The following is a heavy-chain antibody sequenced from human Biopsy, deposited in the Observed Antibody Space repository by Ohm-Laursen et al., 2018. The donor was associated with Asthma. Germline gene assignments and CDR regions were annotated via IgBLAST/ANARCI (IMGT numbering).Heavy chain of an antibody. CDR3: ARGLDYSGRSGFDY. V-gene: IGHV3-33*05. CDR1: GFTFSSYG. Sequence: SLRLSCAASGFTFSSYGMDWVRQAPGKGLEWVALMSYDGSIKDYADSVKGRFTISRDNSMNTLYLHMNSLRVEDTAVYYCARGLDYSGRSGFDYWDQGTPVTVSS. D-gene: IGHD3-10*01. J-gene: IGHJ4*02. CDR2: MSYDGSIK.